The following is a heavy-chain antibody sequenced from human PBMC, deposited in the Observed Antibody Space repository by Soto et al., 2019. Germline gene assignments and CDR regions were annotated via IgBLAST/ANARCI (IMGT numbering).Heavy chain of an antibody. CDR2: IIPIFGTA. CDR1: GGTFSSYA. J-gene: IGHJ4*02. CDR3: ARAGYCSSTSCYLDY. Sequence: ASVKVSCKASGGTFSSYAISWVRQAPGQGLEWMGGIIPIFGTANYAQKFQGRVTITADKSTSTAYMELSSLRSEDTAVYYCARAGYCSSTSCYLDYWGQGXLVTVYS. V-gene: IGHV1-69*06. D-gene: IGHD2-2*01.